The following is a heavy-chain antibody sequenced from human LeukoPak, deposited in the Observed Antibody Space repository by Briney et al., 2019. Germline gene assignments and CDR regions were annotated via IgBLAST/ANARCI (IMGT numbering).Heavy chain of an antibody. CDR3: ARDTGMPLPRAYYMDV. D-gene: IGHD2-2*01. Sequence: GGSLRLSCAASGFTFSSYAMHRVRQAPGKGLEWVAVISYDGSNKYYADSVKGRFTISRDNSKNTLYLQMNSLRAEDTAVYYCARDTGMPLPRAYYMDVWGKGTTVTVSS. CDR1: GFTFSSYA. J-gene: IGHJ6*03. CDR2: ISYDGSNK. V-gene: IGHV3-30*01.